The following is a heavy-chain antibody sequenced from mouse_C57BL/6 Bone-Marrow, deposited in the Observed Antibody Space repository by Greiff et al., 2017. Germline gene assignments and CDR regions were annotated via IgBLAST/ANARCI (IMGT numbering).Heavy chain of an antibody. CDR2: IDPEDGET. CDR3: ARFDCGNYGLYYFDD. CDR1: GFNIKDYY. J-gene: IGHJ2*01. Sequence: VQLQQSGAELVKPGASVKLSCTASGFNIKDYYMHWVKQRTEQGLEWIGRIDPEDGETKYAPKFQGKATITADTYSTTAYLQLSRLTSEDTAVYYCARFDCGNYGLYYFDDWGQGTTLTVSS. V-gene: IGHV14-2*01. D-gene: IGHD2-1*01.